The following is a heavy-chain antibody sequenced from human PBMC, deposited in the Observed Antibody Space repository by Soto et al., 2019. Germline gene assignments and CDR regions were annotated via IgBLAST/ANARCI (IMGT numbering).Heavy chain of an antibody. J-gene: IGHJ4*02. Sequence: QVQLVESGGGVVQPGKSLKLSCAASGFTFSNYGMHWVRQAPGKGLEWVAVIWFDGGNKDYADSVKGRFTISRDNSRNTLYLQMNSLRAEDTAIYYCARGSSDAYWGQGTLVTVSS. V-gene: IGHV3-33*01. CDR1: GFTFSNYG. CDR2: IWFDGGNK. D-gene: IGHD2-21*02. CDR3: ARGSSDAY.